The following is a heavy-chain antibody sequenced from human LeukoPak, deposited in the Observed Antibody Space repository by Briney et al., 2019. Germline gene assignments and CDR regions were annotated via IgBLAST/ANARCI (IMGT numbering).Heavy chain of an antibody. Sequence: GGSLRLSCVASGFTFRNYWMNWVRQAPGKGLVWVSHINSDGSGTTYADSVKGRFTISRDNAKNTLYLQMNILRAEDTAVYYCARGDIVGNAYFYYMDVWGKGTTVTVSS. D-gene: IGHD2-15*01. CDR1: GFTFRNYW. CDR2: INSDGSGT. CDR3: ARGDIVGNAYFYYMDV. V-gene: IGHV3-74*01. J-gene: IGHJ6*03.